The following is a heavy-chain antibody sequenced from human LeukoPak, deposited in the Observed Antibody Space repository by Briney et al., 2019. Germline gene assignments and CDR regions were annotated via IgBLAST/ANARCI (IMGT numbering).Heavy chain of an antibody. CDR1: GYAFTDYN. D-gene: IGHD5-24*01. CDR2: INPNNGGT. J-gene: IGHJ4*02. Sequence: ASVKVSCKGSGYAFTDYNMHWVRQAPGQGLEWMGWINPNNGGTRYAQKFQGRVTMTRDTSITTVYMELSSLRSDDTAVYYCARPGGYTDYFDYWGQGTLVTVSS. V-gene: IGHV1-2*02. CDR3: ARPGGYTDYFDY.